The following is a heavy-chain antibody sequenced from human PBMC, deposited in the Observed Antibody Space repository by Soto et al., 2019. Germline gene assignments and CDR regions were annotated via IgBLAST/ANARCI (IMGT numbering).Heavy chain of an antibody. CDR1: GYTFTSYG. Sequence: ASVKVSFKASGYTFTSYGISWLRQAPGQGLEWMGWISAYNGNTNYAQKLQGRVTMTTDTSTSTAYMELRSLRSDDTAVYYCASSRSVGDGMDVWGQGTTVPVSS. J-gene: IGHJ6*02. CDR2: ISAYNGNT. CDR3: ASSRSVGDGMDV. V-gene: IGHV1-18*04.